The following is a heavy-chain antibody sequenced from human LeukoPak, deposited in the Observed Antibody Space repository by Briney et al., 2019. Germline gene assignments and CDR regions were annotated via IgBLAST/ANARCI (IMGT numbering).Heavy chain of an antibody. D-gene: IGHD3-3*01. V-gene: IGHV6-1*01. CDR1: GDSVSSNSAA. Sequence: SQTLSLTCAISGDSVSSNSAAWNWIRQSPSRGLEWLGRTYYRSKWYNDYAVSVKSRITINPDTSKNQFSLQLNSVTAADTAVYYCARLSLHLLEWSPTKGKEMHYFDYWGQGTLVTVSS. CDR3: ARLSLHLLEWSPTKGKEMHYFDY. CDR2: TYYRSKWYN. J-gene: IGHJ4*02.